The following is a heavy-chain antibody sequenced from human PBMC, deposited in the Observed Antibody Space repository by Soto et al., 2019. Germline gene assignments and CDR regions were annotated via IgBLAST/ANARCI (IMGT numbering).Heavy chain of an antibody. CDR2: ISSSSSYI. V-gene: IGHV3-21*01. Sequence: EVQLVESGGGLVKPGGALRLSCAASGCTFSRYSMNWVHQAQGKGLEWVSSISSSSSYIYYADSVKGRFTISRDNAKNSLYLQMNSLRAEDTAVYYCARDLTPFGAEDYWGQGTLVTVSS. CDR3: ARDLTPFGAEDY. CDR1: GCTFSRYS. J-gene: IGHJ4*02. D-gene: IGHD3-3*01.